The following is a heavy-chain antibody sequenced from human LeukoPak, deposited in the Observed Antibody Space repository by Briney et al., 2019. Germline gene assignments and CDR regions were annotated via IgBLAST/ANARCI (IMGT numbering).Heavy chain of an antibody. Sequence: GGSLRLSCAASGFTFSSYGMHWVRQAPGKGLEWVAVIWYDGSNKYYADSVKGRFTISRDNSKNTLYLQMNSLRAEDTAVYYCARGEVGVAVAVYWGQGTLVTVSS. CDR2: IWYDGSNK. J-gene: IGHJ4*02. V-gene: IGHV3-33*01. CDR3: ARGEVGVAVAVY. CDR1: GFTFSSYG. D-gene: IGHD6-19*01.